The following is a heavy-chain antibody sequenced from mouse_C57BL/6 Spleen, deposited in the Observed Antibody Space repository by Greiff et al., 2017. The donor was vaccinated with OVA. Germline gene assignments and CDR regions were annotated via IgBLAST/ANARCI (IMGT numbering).Heavy chain of an antibody. CDR3: AGVITTVVPYAMDY. CDR2: INPNNGGT. V-gene: IGHV1-26*01. D-gene: IGHD1-1*01. Sequence: EVQLQQSGPELVKPGASVKISCKASGYTFTDYYMNWVKQSHGKSLEWIGDINPNNGGTSYNQKFKGKATLTVDKSSSTAYMELRSLTSEDSAVYYCAGVITTVVPYAMDYWGQGTSVTVSS. J-gene: IGHJ4*01. CDR1: GYTFTDYY.